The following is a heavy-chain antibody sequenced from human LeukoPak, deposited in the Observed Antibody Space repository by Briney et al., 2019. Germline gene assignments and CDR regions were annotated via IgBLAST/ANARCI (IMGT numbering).Heavy chain of an antibody. Sequence: GGSLRLSCAASGFTLSSYEMNWVRQAPGKGLEWVSYISSSSKTIYYADSVKGRFTISRDNAKKSLDLQMNSLRDEDTAVYYCARDHRSGSGSGTQANDYWGQGTLVTVSS. V-gene: IGHV3-48*02. CDR1: GFTLSSYE. D-gene: IGHD3-10*01. CDR3: ARDHRSGSGSGTQANDY. J-gene: IGHJ4*02. CDR2: ISSSSKTI.